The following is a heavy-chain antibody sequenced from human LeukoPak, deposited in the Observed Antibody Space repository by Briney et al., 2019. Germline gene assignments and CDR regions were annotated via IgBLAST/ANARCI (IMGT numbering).Heavy chain of an antibody. CDR3: TTSHYYDSSGYYGLVDY. V-gene: IGHV3-73*01. Sequence: PGGSLRLSCAASGFTFSGSAMHWVRQASGKGLEWVGRIRSKANSYETAYAASVEGRFTISRDDSKNTAYLQMNSLKTEDTAVYYCTTSHYYDSSGYYGLVDYWGQGTLVTVSS. J-gene: IGHJ4*02. CDR1: GFTFSGSA. D-gene: IGHD3-22*01. CDR2: IRSKANSYET.